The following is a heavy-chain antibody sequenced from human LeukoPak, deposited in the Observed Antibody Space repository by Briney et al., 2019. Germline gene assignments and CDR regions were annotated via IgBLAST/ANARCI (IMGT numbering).Heavy chain of an antibody. V-gene: IGHV1-2*02. Sequence: ASVKVSCKASGYTFTDSYMHWVRQAPGHGFEWMGWINPNSGGTKHAKMFQGRVTMTTDTSINTAYMELSGLRSGDTAVYFCVSAYDQWGQGTLVTAAS. CDR2: INPNSGGT. D-gene: IGHD6-19*01. J-gene: IGHJ5*02. CDR3: VSAYDQ. CDR1: GYTFTDSY.